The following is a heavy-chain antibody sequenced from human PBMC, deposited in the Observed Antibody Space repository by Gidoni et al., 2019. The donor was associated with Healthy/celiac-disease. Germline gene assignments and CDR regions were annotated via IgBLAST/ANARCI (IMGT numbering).Heavy chain of an antibody. Sequence: QVQLVESGGGVVQPGRSLRLSCAASGFTFSSYAMHWVRQAPGKGMEWVAVISYDGSNKYYADSVKGRFTISRDNSKNTLYLQMNSLRAEDTAVYYCARGGYYDSSGSQIDYWGQGTLVTVSS. D-gene: IGHD3-22*01. V-gene: IGHV3-30-3*01. CDR3: ARGGYYDSSGSQIDY. CDR1: GFTFSSYA. J-gene: IGHJ4*02. CDR2: ISYDGSNK.